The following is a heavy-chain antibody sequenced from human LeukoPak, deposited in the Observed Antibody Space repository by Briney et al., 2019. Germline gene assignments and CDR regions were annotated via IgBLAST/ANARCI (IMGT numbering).Heavy chain of an antibody. CDR2: IKQDGSEK. D-gene: IGHD2-15*01. CDR3: ARGLLNPPNRYCSGGSCHDAFDI. V-gene: IGHV3-7*04. Sequence: SGVSLRLSCAASGFTFSSYWMSWVRQAPGKGLEWVANIKQDGSEKYYVDSVKGRFTISRDNAKNSLYLQMNSLRAEDTAVYYCARGLLNPPNRYCSGGSCHDAFDIWGQGTMVTVSS. CDR1: GFTFSSYW. J-gene: IGHJ3*02.